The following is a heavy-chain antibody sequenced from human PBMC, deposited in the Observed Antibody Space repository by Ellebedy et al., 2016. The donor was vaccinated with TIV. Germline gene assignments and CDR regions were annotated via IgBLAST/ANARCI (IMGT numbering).Heavy chain of an antibody. Sequence: SETLSLXXNVSGGSISGSYTSYYWGWIRQPPGKGLEWIGSIYDSGRTHYNPSLKSRVTISVDTSKNQFSLKLSSVTAADTAVYYCARFSSGIVVVPAHYGMDVWGQGTTVTVSS. J-gene: IGHJ6*02. CDR1: GGSISGSYTSYY. CDR2: IYDSGRT. CDR3: ARFSSGIVVVPAHYGMDV. D-gene: IGHD2-2*01. V-gene: IGHV4-39*01.